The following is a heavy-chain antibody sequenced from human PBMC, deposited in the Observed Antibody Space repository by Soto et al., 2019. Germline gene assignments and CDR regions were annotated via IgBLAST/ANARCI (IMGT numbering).Heavy chain of an antibody. J-gene: IGHJ3*02. V-gene: IGHV1-69*01. Sequence: QVQLVQSGAEVKKPGSSVKVSCKASGGTFSSYAISWVRQAPGQGLAWMGGIIPIFGTANYAQKFQGRVTITEDESTSTAYMEVSSLRSEDTAVYYCAGGRKHYYGSGSNAFDIWGQGTMFTVSS. D-gene: IGHD3-10*01. CDR3: AGGRKHYYGSGSNAFDI. CDR2: IIPIFGTA. CDR1: GGTFSSYA.